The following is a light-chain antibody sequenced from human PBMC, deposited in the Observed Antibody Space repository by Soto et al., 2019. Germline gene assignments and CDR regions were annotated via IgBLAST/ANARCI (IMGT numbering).Light chain of an antibody. CDR2: GAS. CDR3: QQYNNWPPST. J-gene: IGKJ5*01. Sequence: EIVLTQSPATLSVSPGERATLSCRASQSISRNLAWYQQKPGQAPRLLIYGASTRATGIPARFSGSGSGTDFILTISSLQSEDFAVYYCQQYNNWPPSTFGQGTRLEIK. V-gene: IGKV3-15*01. CDR1: QSISRN.